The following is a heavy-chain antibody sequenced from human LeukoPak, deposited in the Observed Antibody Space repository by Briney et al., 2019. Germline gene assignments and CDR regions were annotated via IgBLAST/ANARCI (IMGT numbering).Heavy chain of an antibody. CDR1: GFSAHY. D-gene: IGHD3-22*01. J-gene: IGHJ6*03. CDR3: ARGPGGRSGYYPLEDYYYYYYMDV. Sequence: ASVKVSCKASGFSAHYIVWVRQAPGHGLEWMGLINPNSGGTKYAQKFQGRVTMTLDTSITTAYMELSRLSSDDTAVYYCARGPGGRSGYYPLEDYYYYYYMDVWGKGTTVTVSS. V-gene: IGHV1-2*02. CDR2: INPNSGGT.